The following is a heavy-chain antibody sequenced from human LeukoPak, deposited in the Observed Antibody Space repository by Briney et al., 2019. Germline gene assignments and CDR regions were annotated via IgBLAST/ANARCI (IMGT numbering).Heavy chain of an antibody. V-gene: IGHV4-39*01. CDR1: GGSISSSSYY. D-gene: IGHD2-15*01. J-gene: IGHJ5*02. Sequence: PSETLSLTRTVSGGSISSSSYYWGWIRQPPGEGLEWIGSIYYSGSTYYNPSLKSRVTISVDTSKNQFSLKLSSVTAADTAVYYCARQKALVVVAAQFDPWGQGTLVTVSS. CDR3: ARQKALVVVAAQFDP. CDR2: IYYSGST.